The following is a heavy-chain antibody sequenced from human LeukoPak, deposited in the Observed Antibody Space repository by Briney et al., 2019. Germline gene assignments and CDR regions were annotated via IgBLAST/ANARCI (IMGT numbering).Heavy chain of an antibody. D-gene: IGHD6-6*01. CDR3: ARYSSSSNYYYGMDI. CDR1: GFTFSSYG. Sequence: QTGGSLRLSCAASGFTFSSYGMHWVRQAPGKGLEWVAVISYDGSNKYYVDSVKGRFTISRDNSKNTLYLQMSSLRVEDTAVYYCARYSSSSNYYYGMDIWGQGTRSPSS. V-gene: IGHV3-30*03. J-gene: IGHJ6*02. CDR2: ISYDGSNK.